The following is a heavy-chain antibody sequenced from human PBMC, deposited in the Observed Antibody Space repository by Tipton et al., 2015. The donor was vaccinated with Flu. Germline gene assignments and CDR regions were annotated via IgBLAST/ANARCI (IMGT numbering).Heavy chain of an antibody. CDR3: ARGDCSSTSCLDY. CDR2: IYYSGST. CDR1: GGSISSYY. Sequence: TLSLTCTVSGGSISSYYWSWIRQPPGKGLEWIGYIYYSGSTNYNPSLKSRVTISVDTSKNQFSLKLSSVTAADTAVYYCARGDCSSTSCLDYWGQGILVTVSS. D-gene: IGHD2-2*01. V-gene: IGHV4-59*01. J-gene: IGHJ4*02.